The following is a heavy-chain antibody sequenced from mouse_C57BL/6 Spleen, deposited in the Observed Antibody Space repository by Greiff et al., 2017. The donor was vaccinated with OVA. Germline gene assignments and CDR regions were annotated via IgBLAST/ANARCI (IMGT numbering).Heavy chain of an antibody. CDR3: LYGYDGDV. Sequence: QVQLQQPGAELVKPGASVKLSCKASGSTFTSYWMQWVKQRPGQGLEWIGEIDPSDSYTNYNQKFKGKATLTVDTSSSTAYMQLSSLTSEDSAVYYCLYGYDGDVWGTGTTVTVSS. D-gene: IGHD2-2*01. J-gene: IGHJ1*03. CDR1: GSTFTSYW. CDR2: IDPSDSYT. V-gene: IGHV1-50*01.